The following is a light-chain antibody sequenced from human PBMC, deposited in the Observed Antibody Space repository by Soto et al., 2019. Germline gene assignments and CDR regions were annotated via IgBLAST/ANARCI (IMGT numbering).Light chain of an antibody. CDR2: AAS. CDR3: QQRYTTPLT. V-gene: IGKV1-39*01. J-gene: IGKJ4*01. Sequence: DIKSTHSPSSLSASVGDRVTLTCRASQTISGYLNWYQQKTGKDPELLIYAASYLGNGVPSRFSGSISGTYFNLTIRSMQQEDRATDYCQQRYTTPLTGSGGTKLEIK. CDR1: QTISGY.